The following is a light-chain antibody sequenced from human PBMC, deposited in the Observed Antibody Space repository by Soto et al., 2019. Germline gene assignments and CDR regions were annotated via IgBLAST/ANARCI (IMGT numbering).Light chain of an antibody. V-gene: IGLV1-44*01. J-gene: IGLJ3*02. CDR1: SSNFESNT. CDR3: AAWDDSLNGPV. Sequence: QLVLTQPPSASGTPGQRVTISCSGSSSNFESNTVTWYQQLPGAAPKVLIYSNNQRPSGVPDRFSGSKSGTSASLAISGLQSVDEADYYCAAWDDSLNGPVFGGGTKLTVL. CDR2: SNN.